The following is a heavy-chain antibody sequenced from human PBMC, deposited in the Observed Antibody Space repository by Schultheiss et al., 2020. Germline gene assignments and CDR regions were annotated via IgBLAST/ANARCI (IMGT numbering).Heavy chain of an antibody. CDR1: GDSISSNYL. Sequence: SETLSLTCVVSGDSISSNYLWGWIRQPPGKSLEWIASMFRDGSRYYNASLRSRVTISLDTSKNQFSLTLNSMTAADTAVYYCASDSHYFSTLDYWGQGILVTVS. V-gene: IGHV4-38-2*01. CDR2: MFRDGSR. J-gene: IGHJ4*02. CDR3: ASDSHYFSTLDY. D-gene: IGHD3/OR15-3a*01.